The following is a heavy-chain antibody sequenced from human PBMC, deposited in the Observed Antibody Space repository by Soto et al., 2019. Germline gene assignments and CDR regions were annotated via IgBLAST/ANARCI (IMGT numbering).Heavy chain of an antibody. V-gene: IGHV3-21*01. CDR3: ARPETDYDFWSGYYSPFDL. CDR1: GFTFSSYT. CDR2: ISSSSSYI. J-gene: IGHJ4*02. D-gene: IGHD3-3*01. Sequence: EVQLVESGGGLVKPGGSLRISCTASGFTFSSYTMNWVRQAPGKGLEWVSSISSSSSYIYYADSVRGRFTISRDNAKNSLFLQMNSLRAADTAVYYCARPETDYDFWSGYYSPFDLWGQGTLVTVSS.